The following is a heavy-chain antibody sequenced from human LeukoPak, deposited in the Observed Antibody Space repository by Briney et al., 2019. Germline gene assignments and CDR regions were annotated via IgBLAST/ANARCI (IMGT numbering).Heavy chain of an antibody. Sequence: SETLSLTCTVSGGSISNYYWSWIRQPPGKGLEWIGYIYYSGRTNSNPSLKSRVAISVDTSKNQFSLKLSSVTAADTAVYYCARAYCSGGSCYSKYFDYWGQGTLVTVSS. CDR1: GGSISNYY. J-gene: IGHJ4*02. CDR3: ARAYCSGGSCYSKYFDY. D-gene: IGHD2-15*01. CDR2: IYYSGRT. V-gene: IGHV4-59*01.